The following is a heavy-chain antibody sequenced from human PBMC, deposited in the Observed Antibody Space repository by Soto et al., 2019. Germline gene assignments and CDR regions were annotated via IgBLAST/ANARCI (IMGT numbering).Heavy chain of an antibody. Sequence: GSGPTLVNPTQTLTLTCTFSGFSLSTSGMCVSWIRQPPGKALEWLALIDWDDDKYYSTSLKTRLTISKDTSKNQVVLTMTNMDPVDTATYYCARIPYSSSGYYYYGMDVWGQGTTVTVSS. V-gene: IGHV2-70*01. CDR2: IDWDDDK. D-gene: IGHD6-6*01. J-gene: IGHJ6*02. CDR3: ARIPYSSSGYYYYGMDV. CDR1: GFSLSTSGMC.